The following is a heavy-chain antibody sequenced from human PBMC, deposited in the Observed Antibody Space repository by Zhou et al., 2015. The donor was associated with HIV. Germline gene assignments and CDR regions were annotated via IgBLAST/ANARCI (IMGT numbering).Heavy chain of an antibody. CDR2: ISWNSGNI. V-gene: IGHV3-9*01. J-gene: IGHJ4*02. CDR1: GFTFDDYA. Sequence: EVQLVESGGTWIQPGRSLRLSCAASGFTFDDYAMHWVRQAPGKGLEWVSGISWNSGNIAYADSVKGRFTISRDNAKNSLYLQMNSLRAEDTALYYCARGGAWPYYYDSSGYYFDYWGQGTLVTVSS. CDR3: ARGGAWPYYYDSSGYYFDY. D-gene: IGHD3-22*01.